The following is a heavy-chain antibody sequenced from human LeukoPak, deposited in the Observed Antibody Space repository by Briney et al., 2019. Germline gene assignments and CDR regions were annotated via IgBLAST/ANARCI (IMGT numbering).Heavy chain of an antibody. Sequence: GGSLRLSCAASGFTFSSYAMSWVRQAPGKGLEWVSAISGSGGSTYYADSVKGRFTISRDNSKNTLCLQMNSLRAEDTAVYYCAKGSFMVRFYGMDVWGQGTTVTVSS. V-gene: IGHV3-23*01. CDR3: AKGSFMVRFYGMDV. CDR1: GFTFSSYA. CDR2: ISGSGGST. D-gene: IGHD3-10*01. J-gene: IGHJ6*02.